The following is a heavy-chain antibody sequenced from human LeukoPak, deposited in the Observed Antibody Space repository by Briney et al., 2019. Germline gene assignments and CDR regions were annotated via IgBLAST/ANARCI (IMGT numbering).Heavy chain of an antibody. J-gene: IGHJ5*02. D-gene: IGHD1-26*01. CDR3: ARDRPDTTSPTTVGRFDP. Sequence: PSETLSLTCSVSGDSISSGGYYWHWIRQHPEKGLEWIGYIYSTGTTYYNPSLTIRLTMSLDTYKNQFSLKVTSVTAADTAVYFCARDRPDTTSPTTVGRFDPWGQGTLVTVSS. CDR2: IYSTGTT. V-gene: IGHV4-31*03. CDR1: GDSISSGGYY.